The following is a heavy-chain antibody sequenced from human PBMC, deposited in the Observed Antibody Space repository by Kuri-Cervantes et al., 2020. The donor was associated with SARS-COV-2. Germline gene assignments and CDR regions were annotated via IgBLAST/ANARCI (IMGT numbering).Heavy chain of an antibody. CDR2: TGSSSSII. D-gene: IGHD3-10*01. J-gene: IGHJ6*02. V-gene: IGHV3-48*01. CDR1: GFTFSDYS. CDR3: ARERYYSGHYGMDV. Sequence: GESLKISCAASGFTFSDYSMNWVRQAPGKGLEWVSYTGSSSSIIYYADSMRGRFTISRDNAKNSLSLQMNSLRAEDTAVYYCARERYYSGHYGMDVWGQGTTVTVSS.